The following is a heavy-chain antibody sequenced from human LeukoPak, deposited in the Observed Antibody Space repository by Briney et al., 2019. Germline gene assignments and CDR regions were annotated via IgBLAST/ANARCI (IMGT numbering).Heavy chain of an antibody. CDR3: ARRAGSWSGYWYFDL. D-gene: IGHD6-13*01. V-gene: IGHV4-4*02. J-gene: IGHJ2*01. CDR1: GGSISSTNW. CDR2: VELSGST. Sequence: NPSETLSLTCGVSGGSISSTNWWTWVRQPPGEGLEWIGEVELSGSTNYNPSLKSRVTISVDTSKNQFSLKLSSVTAADTAVYYCARRAGSWSGYWYFDLWGRGTLVTVSS.